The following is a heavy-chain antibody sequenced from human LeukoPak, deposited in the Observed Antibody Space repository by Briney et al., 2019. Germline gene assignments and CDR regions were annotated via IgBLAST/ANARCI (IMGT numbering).Heavy chain of an antibody. D-gene: IGHD3-10*01. CDR1: GFTFSSYA. V-gene: IGHV3-23*01. Sequence: GGSLRLSCAASGFTFSSYAMSWVRQAPGKGLEWVSAISGSGGSTYYADSVKGRFTISRDNSKNTLFLQMHSLRAEDTAVYYCASAYYSGYTAGVDYWGQGTLVTVSS. J-gene: IGHJ4*02. CDR2: ISGSGGST. CDR3: ASAYYSGYTAGVDY.